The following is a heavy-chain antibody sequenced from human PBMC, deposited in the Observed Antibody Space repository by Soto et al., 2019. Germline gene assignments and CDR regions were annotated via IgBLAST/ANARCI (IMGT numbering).Heavy chain of an antibody. CDR3: ARGAESCGYYCDC. J-gene: IGHJ4*02. CDR2: IYYSGST. D-gene: IGHD5-12*01. Sequence: SETLSLTCTVSGASISNHYWSWVRQPPGKGLEWIGYIYYSGSTNYNPSLKSRLTMSLETSKNQFSLILNSETDADTAVYYGARGAESCGYYCDCWAQGTMVTVSS. CDR1: GASISNHY. V-gene: IGHV4-59*11.